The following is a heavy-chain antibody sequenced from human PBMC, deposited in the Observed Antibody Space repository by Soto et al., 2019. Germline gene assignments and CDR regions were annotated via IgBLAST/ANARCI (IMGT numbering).Heavy chain of an antibody. CDR2: INGGNGNT. V-gene: IGHV1-3*01. D-gene: IGHD3-22*01. CDR3: GRVLCWDSSGYCPGWFDP. J-gene: IGHJ5*02. CDR1: GYTFTRYA. Sequence: PSVKVSCKASGYTFTRYAMHWVRQAPGQRLEWMGWINGGNGNTRYLQKLQGRVTMTTDTSASIVYMELRSLRSEDTAVYYCGRVLCWDSSGYCPGWFDPWGQGTLVTVSS.